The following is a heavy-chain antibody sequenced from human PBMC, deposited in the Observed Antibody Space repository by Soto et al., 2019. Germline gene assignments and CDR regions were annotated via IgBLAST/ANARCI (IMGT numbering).Heavy chain of an antibody. J-gene: IGHJ4*02. D-gene: IGHD5-12*01. CDR2: IIPILGIA. V-gene: IGHV1-69*02. CDR1: GGTFSSYT. Sequence: QVQLVQSGAEVKKPGSSVKVSCKASGGTFSSYTISWVRQSPGQWLEWMGRIIPILGIANYAQKFQGRVTITADKSTSTAYMELSSLRSEDTAVYYCRLSGYDFTPLDYWGQGTLVTVSS. CDR3: RLSGYDFTPLDY.